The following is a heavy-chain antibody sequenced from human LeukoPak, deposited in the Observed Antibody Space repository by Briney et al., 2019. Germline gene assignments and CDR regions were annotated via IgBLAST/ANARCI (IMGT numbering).Heavy chain of an antibody. J-gene: IGHJ1*01. CDR1: GGSIGSYY. CDR2: IYTSGST. CDR3: AGSGSYTEYFQL. V-gene: IGHV4-4*07. D-gene: IGHD1-26*01. Sequence: PSETLSLTCTVSGGSIGSYYWSWIRQPAGKGLEWIGRIYTSGSTNYNPSLKSRVTMSVDTSKNQFSLKLSSVTAADTAVYYCAGSGSYTEYFQLWGQGTLVTVSS.